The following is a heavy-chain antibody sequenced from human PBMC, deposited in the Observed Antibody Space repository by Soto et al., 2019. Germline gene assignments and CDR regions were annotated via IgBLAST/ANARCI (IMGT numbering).Heavy chain of an antibody. J-gene: IGHJ4*02. CDR3: AREGGSIGGWFGRKFDS. Sequence: GGSLRLSCTASGFSFSAHAMSWVRQAPGKGLEWVSSISSGGTTTFYAASVEGRFTISRDKSKNTLYLQMNSLRADDTAVYYCAREGGSIGGWFGRKFDSWGQGTQVTVSS. CDR2: ISSGGTTT. CDR1: GFSFSAHA. V-gene: IGHV3-23*01. D-gene: IGHD6-19*01.